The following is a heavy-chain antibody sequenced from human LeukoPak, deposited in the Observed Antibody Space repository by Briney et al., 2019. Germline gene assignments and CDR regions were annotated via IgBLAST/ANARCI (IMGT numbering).Heavy chain of an antibody. Sequence: SETLSLTCAVYGGSFSGYYWSWIRQPPGKGLEWIGEINHSGSANYNPSLKSRVTISVDTSKNQFSLKLSSVTAADTAVYYCARGYYFDYWGQGTLVTVSS. J-gene: IGHJ4*02. CDR1: GGSFSGYY. V-gene: IGHV4-34*01. CDR3: ARGYYFDY. CDR2: INHSGSA.